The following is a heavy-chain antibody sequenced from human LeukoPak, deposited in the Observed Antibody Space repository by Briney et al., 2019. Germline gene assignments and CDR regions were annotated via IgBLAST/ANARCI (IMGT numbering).Heavy chain of an antibody. D-gene: IGHD6-13*01. CDR3: ARANPMAAADPFDY. Sequence: PSETLSLTCAVSGGSISSSNWWRWVRQPPGKGLEWIEEIYHSGSINYNPSLKSRVTISVDKSKNQFSLKLSSVTAADTAVYYCARANPMAAADPFDYWGQGTLVTVSS. CDR1: GGSISSSNW. J-gene: IGHJ4*02. CDR2: IYHSGSI. V-gene: IGHV4-4*02.